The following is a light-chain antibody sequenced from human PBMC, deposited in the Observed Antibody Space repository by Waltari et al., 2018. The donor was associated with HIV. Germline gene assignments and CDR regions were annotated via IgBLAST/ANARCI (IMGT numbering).Light chain of an antibody. V-gene: IGLV1-44*01. Sequence: QSVLTQPPSASGTPGQRVTISCSGSSSNIETNTVNWYQQLPGTAPKLLIYTNNQRPSGIPDRFSGSKSGSSASLAISGLQSEDEADYYCASWDDSLNGPTFGGGTKLTVL. J-gene: IGLJ2*01. CDR1: SSNIETNT. CDR3: ASWDDSLNGPT. CDR2: TNN.